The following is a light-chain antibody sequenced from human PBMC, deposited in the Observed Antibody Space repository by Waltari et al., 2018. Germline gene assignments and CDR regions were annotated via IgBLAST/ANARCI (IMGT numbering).Light chain of an antibody. J-gene: IGKJ3*01. Sequence: IQMNQSPSSLFASVGDKVNITCRASQNIGKNLAWYQQKPGTPPNLLIYAASTLQSGVPSRFSGSGSGTDFSLTIKGLRPEDVATYYCQKCDSAPFTFGPGT. CDR2: AAS. CDR3: QKCDSAPFT. CDR1: QNIGKN. V-gene: IGKV1-27*01.